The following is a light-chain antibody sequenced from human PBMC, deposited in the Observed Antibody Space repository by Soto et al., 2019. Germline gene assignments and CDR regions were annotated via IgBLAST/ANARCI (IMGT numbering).Light chain of an antibody. CDR1: QSVLDNSNNKNY. CDR3: QQSSSTLRP. Sequence: HTPAPLAVSVGESATINCNSRQSVLDNSNNKNYLAWYQQKPGQRPKLLIYWASTRESGVPDRFSGSGSGTDFALTISGLQADDGAVYYCQQSSSTLRPFGQRTMVDI. CDR2: WAS. J-gene: IGKJ1*01. V-gene: IGKV4-1*01.